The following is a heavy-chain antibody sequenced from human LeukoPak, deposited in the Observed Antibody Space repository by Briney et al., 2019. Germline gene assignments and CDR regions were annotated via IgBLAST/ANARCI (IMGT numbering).Heavy chain of an antibody. CDR1: GGTVRRFG. Sequence: GASVKVSCKASGGTVRRFGISWVRQAPGQGLEWMGGIIPIFGTTSYVQKFQGRVTITADKSTSTAYMELSSLRSEDTAVYYCARGPADYYDSSGYYNWFDPWGQGTLVTVSS. V-gene: IGHV1-69*06. J-gene: IGHJ5*02. D-gene: IGHD3-22*01. CDR2: IIPIFGTT. CDR3: ARGPADYYDSSGYYNWFDP.